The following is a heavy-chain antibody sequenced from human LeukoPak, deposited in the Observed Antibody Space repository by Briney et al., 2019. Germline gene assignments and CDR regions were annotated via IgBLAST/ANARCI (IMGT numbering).Heavy chain of an antibody. Sequence: SATLSLTCSVSGGSINNRNYYWGWVRQPPGKGLEWIGHIYFGVSTFYNPALQSRLTMSLDTSKDQFSLNINSLGAADTAVYYCARVPVYFGKGYFDSWGRGTLVTVSS. CDR1: GGSINNRNYY. CDR2: IYFGVST. CDR3: ARVPVYFGKGYFDS. D-gene: IGHD2/OR15-2a*01. V-gene: IGHV4-39*01. J-gene: IGHJ4*02.